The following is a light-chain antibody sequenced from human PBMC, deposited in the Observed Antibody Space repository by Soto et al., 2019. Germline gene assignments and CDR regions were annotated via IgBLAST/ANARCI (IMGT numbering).Light chain of an antibody. Sequence: DIQMTQSPSTLSASVGDRVTITCRASQSISSWLAWYQQKPGKAPKLLIYDASNLESGVPSRFGGSGSGTEFTLTVSSLQPDDFATYYCQQYDSYPYTFGQGTKVDIK. J-gene: IGKJ2*01. CDR2: DAS. CDR3: QQYDSYPYT. V-gene: IGKV1-5*01. CDR1: QSISSW.